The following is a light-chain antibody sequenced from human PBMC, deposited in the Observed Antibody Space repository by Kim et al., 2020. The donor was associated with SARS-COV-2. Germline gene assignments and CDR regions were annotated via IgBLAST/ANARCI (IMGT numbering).Light chain of an antibody. CDR1: ALPKQY. CDR3: QSADSSGTYVV. V-gene: IGLV3-25*03. Sequence: SYELTQPPSVSVSPGQTARITCSGDALPKQYVYWYQQKPGQAPVLVIYKDSERPSGIPERFSGSSSGTTVTLTISGVQAEDEADHYCQSADSSGTYVVFG. CDR2: KDS. J-gene: IGLJ2*01.